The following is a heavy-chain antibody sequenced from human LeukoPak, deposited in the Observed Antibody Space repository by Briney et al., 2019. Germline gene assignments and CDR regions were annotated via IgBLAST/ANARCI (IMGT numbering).Heavy chain of an antibody. J-gene: IGHJ3*01. Sequence: QAGGSLRLSCAASGFTFRRYWMNWVRQAPGRGLEWVANIDPSGGRNNYVDSVKGRFTISRDNAKNSLFLEMSSLRADDTAVYCCARDVGGASFDLWGQGTTVTVSS. CDR1: GFTFRRYW. CDR2: IDPSGGRN. V-gene: IGHV3-7*05. CDR3: ARDVGGASFDL. D-gene: IGHD3-3*01.